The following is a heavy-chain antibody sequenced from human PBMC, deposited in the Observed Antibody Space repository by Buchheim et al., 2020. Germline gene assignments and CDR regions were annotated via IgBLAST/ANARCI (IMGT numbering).Heavy chain of an antibody. J-gene: IGHJ5*02. CDR3: AKDLRGYALVGGFDP. D-gene: IGHD3-10*01. CDR1: GFTFSSYG. V-gene: IGHV3-30*18. CDR2: ISYDGSNK. Sequence: QVQLVESGGGVVQPGRSLRLSCAASGFTFSSYGMHWVRQAPGKGLEWVAVISYDGSNKYYADSVKGRFTISRDNSKNTPYLQMNGLRAEDTAVYYCAKDLRGYALVGGFDPWGQGTL.